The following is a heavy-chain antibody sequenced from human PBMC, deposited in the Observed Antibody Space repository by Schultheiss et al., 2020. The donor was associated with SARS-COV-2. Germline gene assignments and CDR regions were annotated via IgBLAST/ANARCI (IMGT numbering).Heavy chain of an antibody. CDR2: NT. V-gene: IGHV1-18*01. D-gene: IGHD4-17*01. Sequence: ASVKVSCKASGYTFTSYGISWVRQAPGQGLEWMGNTNYVQKLQGRVTIIADESTSTAYMELSSLRSEDTAVYYCATAGDYELAGKYFDYWGQGTLVTVSS. CDR1: GYTFTSYG. J-gene: IGHJ4*02. CDR3: ATAGDYELAGKYFDY.